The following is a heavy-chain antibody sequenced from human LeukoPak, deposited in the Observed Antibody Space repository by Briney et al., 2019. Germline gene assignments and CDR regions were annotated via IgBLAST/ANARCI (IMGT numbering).Heavy chain of an antibody. J-gene: IGHJ6*04. D-gene: IGHD3-10*02. V-gene: IGHV3-7*01. CDR2: IKQDGSEK. CDR1: GFTFSSRDW. Sequence: GGSLRLSCVASGFTFSSRDWMTWVRQAPGKGLEWVANIKQDGSEKYYVDSVKGRFTIPRDNAKNSLYLQMNSLRAEDTAVYYCAELGITMIGGVWGKGTTVTISS. CDR3: AELGITMIGGV.